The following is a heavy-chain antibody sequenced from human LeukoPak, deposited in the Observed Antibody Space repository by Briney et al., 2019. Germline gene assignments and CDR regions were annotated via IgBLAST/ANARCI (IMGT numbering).Heavy chain of an antibody. J-gene: IGHJ4*02. D-gene: IGHD2-15*01. V-gene: IGHV1-69*05. Sequence: ASVKVSCKASGGTFSSYAISWVRQAPGQGLEWMGGIIPIFGTANYAQKFQGRVTITTDESMSTAYMELSSLRSEDTAVYYCARDLAGYCSGGSCSGYWGQGTLVTVSS. CDR2: IIPIFGTA. CDR3: ARDLAGYCSGGSCSGY. CDR1: GGTFSSYA.